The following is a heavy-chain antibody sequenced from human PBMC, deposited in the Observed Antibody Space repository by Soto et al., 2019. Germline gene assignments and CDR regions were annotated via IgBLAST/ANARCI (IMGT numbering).Heavy chain of an antibody. J-gene: IGHJ6*03. CDR2: IYYSGST. CDR3: ARVRYRVGYDYYDYYYYMDV. V-gene: IGHV4-59*01. D-gene: IGHD5-12*01. Sequence: SETLSLTCTVSGGSISSYYWSWIRQPPGKGLEWIGYIYYSGSTNYNPSLKSRVTISVDTSKNQFSLKLSSVTAADTAVYYCARVRYRVGYDYYDYYYYMDVWGKGTTVTVSS. CDR1: GGSISSYY.